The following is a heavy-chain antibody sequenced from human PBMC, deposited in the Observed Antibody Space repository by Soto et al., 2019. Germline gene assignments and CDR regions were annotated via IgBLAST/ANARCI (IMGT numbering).Heavy chain of an antibody. CDR2: IYYSGSA. J-gene: IGHJ4*02. V-gene: IGHV4-61*01. Sequence: QVQLQESGPGLVKPSETLSLTCTVSGGSVSSGSYYWSWIRQPPGKGLEWIGYIYYSGSATYNPSLKSRVTISVDTSKNQFSLKLSSVAAADTAVYYCARERTGDPTFFDYLGQGTLVTVSS. CDR1: GGSVSSGSYY. D-gene: IGHD1-1*01. CDR3: ARERTGDPTFFDY.